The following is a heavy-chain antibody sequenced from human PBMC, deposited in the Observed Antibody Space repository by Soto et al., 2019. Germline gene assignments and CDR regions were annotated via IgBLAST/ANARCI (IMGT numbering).Heavy chain of an antibody. CDR3: ARDLGAADDYYYYYGMDV. Sequence: SETLSLTCTVSGGSISSGDYYWSWIRQPPGKGLEWIGYIYYSGSTYYNPSLKSRVTISVDTSKNQFSLKLSSVTAADTAVYYCARDLGAADDYYYYYGMDVWGQGTTVTVSS. CDR1: GGSISSGDYY. D-gene: IGHD6-13*01. J-gene: IGHJ6*02. V-gene: IGHV4-30-4*01. CDR2: IYYSGST.